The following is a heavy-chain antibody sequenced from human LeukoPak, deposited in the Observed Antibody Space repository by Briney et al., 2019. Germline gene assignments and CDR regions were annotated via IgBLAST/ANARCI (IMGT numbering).Heavy chain of an antibody. D-gene: IGHD3-3*01. Sequence: PGGSLRLSCAASGFTFSSYAMSWVRQAPGKGLEWVSAISGSGGSTYYADSVRGRFTISRDNSQSALFLQMNSLRAEDTAVYYCAKLTSLASDLWGQGTQVIVSS. V-gene: IGHV3-23*01. CDR1: GFTFSSYA. J-gene: IGHJ5*02. CDR2: ISGSGGST. CDR3: AKLTSLASDL.